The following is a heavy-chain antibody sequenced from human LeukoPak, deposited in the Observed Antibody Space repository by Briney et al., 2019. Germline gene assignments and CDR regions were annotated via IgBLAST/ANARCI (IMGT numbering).Heavy chain of an antibody. CDR1: GYTFTGYY. V-gene: IGHV1-2*02. J-gene: IGHJ5*02. CDR3: ARNGGPGTTRRYNWFDP. CDR2: INPNSGGT. Sequence: VASVKVSCKASGYTFTGYYMHWVRQAPGQGLEWMGWINPNSGGTNYAQKFQGRVTMTRDTSISTAYMELSRLRSDDTAVYYCARNGGPGTTRRYNWFDPWGQGTLVTVSS. D-gene: IGHD1-7*01.